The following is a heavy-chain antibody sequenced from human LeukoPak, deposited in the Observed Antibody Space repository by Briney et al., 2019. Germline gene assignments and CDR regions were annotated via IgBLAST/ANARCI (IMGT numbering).Heavy chain of an antibody. V-gene: IGHV1-2*02. CDR3: ARDHPPNYDILTGQDDY. J-gene: IGHJ4*02. Sequence: GASVKVSCKASGYTFTGYYMHWVRQAPGQGLEWMGWINPNSGGTNYAQKFQGRVTMTRDTSISTAYMELSRLRSDDTAVYYCARDHPPNYDILTGQDDYWGQGTLVTVSS. CDR1: GYTFTGYY. D-gene: IGHD3-9*01. CDR2: INPNSGGT.